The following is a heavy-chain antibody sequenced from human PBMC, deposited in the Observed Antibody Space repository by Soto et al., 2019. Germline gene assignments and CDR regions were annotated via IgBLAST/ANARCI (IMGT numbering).Heavy chain of an antibody. V-gene: IGHV3-23*01. CDR2: VSGTGTRT. D-gene: IGHD3-22*01. Sequence: EVRLLESGGGLVLPGGSLRLSCAASGFTFSSYTMSWVRQAPGKGLEWVSGVSGTGTRTYYADSVKGRFTISRDNSESTLSLQMNSLRDEDTAVYYCAKDRYYDSSGYQSYWGQGTLVTVSS. CDR3: AKDRYYDSSGYQSY. CDR1: GFTFSSYT. J-gene: IGHJ4*02.